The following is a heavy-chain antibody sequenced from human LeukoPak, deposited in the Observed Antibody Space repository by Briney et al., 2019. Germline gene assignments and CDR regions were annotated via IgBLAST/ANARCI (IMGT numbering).Heavy chain of an antibody. CDR2: IYHSGST. V-gene: IGHV4-38-2*01. Sequence: SETLSLTCAVSGYSISSGYYWGWIRQPPGKGLEWIGSIYHSGSTYYNPSLKSRVTISVDTSENQFSLKLSSVTAADTAVYYCARVHHYYYYYMDVWGKGTTVTVSS. J-gene: IGHJ6*03. CDR3: ARVHHYYYYYMDV. CDR1: GYSISSGYY.